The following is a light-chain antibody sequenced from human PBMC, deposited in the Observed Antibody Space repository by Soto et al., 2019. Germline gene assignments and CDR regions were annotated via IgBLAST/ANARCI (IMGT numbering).Light chain of an antibody. V-gene: IGKV3-15*01. CDR2: GAS. Sequence: EIVMTQSPATLSVSPGERATLSCRASQSVGTYLAWSQQKPGQAPRLLIYGASTRAAGISPRFSGGGSGTEFTLTISSLQSEDFAVYYCQQYNDWPRTFGQGTKVGIK. CDR1: QSVGTY. CDR3: QQYNDWPRT. J-gene: IGKJ1*01.